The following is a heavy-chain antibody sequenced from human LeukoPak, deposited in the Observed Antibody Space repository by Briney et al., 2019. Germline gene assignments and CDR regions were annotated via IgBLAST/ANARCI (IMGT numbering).Heavy chain of an antibody. V-gene: IGHV4-4*07. J-gene: IGHJ5*02. Sequence: SETLSLTCTVSDGSISSYYWSWIRQPAGKGLEWIGRIYTSGSTNYNPSLKSRVTISVDKSKNQFSLKLSSVTAADTAVYYCAREEWELLKEGWFDPWGQGTLVTVSS. CDR1: DGSISSYY. CDR3: AREEWELLKEGWFDP. CDR2: IYTSGST. D-gene: IGHD1-26*01.